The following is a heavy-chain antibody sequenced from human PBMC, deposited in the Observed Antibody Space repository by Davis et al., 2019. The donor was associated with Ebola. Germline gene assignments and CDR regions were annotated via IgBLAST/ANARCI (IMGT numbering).Heavy chain of an antibody. Sequence: AASVKVSCKASGYTFTNYAMNWVRQAPGQRLEWMGWINAGNGNTKYSQKFQGRVTITRDTSASTAYMELSSLRSEDTAVYYCASSERSGWPDFDYWGQGTLVTVSS. V-gene: IGHV1-3*01. CDR1: GYTFTNYA. CDR2: INAGNGNT. CDR3: ASSERSGWPDFDY. J-gene: IGHJ4*02. D-gene: IGHD6-19*01.